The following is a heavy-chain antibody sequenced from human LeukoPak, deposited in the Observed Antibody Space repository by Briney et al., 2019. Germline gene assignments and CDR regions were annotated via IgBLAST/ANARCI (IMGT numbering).Heavy chain of an antibody. CDR2: ISGSGGST. CDR1: GFTFSSYG. D-gene: IGHD3-10*01. CDR3: AKEGYYYGSGSYYSPAAGFDY. Sequence: GGSLRLSCAASGFTFSSYGMSWVRQALGKGLEWVSDISGSGGSTYYADSVKGRFTISRDNSKNTLYLQMNSLRAEDTAVYYCAKEGYYYGSGSYYSPAAGFDYWGQGTLVTVSS. J-gene: IGHJ4*02. V-gene: IGHV3-23*01.